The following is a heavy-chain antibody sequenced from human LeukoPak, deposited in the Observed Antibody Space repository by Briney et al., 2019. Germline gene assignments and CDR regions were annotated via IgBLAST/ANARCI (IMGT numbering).Heavy chain of an antibody. CDR1: GGSFSDYY. D-gene: IGHD6-19*01. CDR2: INRSGNT. V-gene: IGHV4-34*01. CDR3: ARDAVTGTSYYYYYMDV. Sequence: SETLSLTRGVYGGSFSDYYWSWIRQSPGKGLEWIGEINRSGNTDYNPSLKSRLTISVDTSKNQFSLKLSSVTAADTAVYYCARDAVTGTSYYYYYMDVWGKGTTVTVSS. J-gene: IGHJ6*03.